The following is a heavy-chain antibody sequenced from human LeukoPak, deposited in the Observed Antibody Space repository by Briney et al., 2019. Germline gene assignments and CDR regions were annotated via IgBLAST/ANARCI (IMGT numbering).Heavy chain of an antibody. CDR2: FDPEDGET. J-gene: IGHJ4*02. CDR1: GYTLTELS. V-gene: IGHV1-24*01. Sequence: ASVKVSCKVSGYTLTELSMHWVRQAPGKGLEWMGGFDPEDGETIYAQKFQGRVTMTEDTSTDTAYMELSRLRSDDTAVYYCARGGLVPYYFDYWGQGTLVTVSS. D-gene: IGHD6-19*01. CDR3: ARGGLVPYYFDY.